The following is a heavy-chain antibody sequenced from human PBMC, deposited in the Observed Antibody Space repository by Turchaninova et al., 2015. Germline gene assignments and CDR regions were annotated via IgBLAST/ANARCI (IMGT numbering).Heavy chain of an antibody. D-gene: IGHD6-19*01. V-gene: IGHV3-48*01. CDR2: SSSSSSTM. CDR3: ARARGEQWLVPSYYGLDV. Sequence: EVQLVGSGGDLVQPGGSLRRSCATSGFHLSSYKMIWVRQAPGKGLEWVSYSSSSSSTMYYADSVKCRFTISRDNAKNSLYLEMSSLRGEDTAVYYCARARGEQWLVPSYYGLDVWGHGTTVTVSS. CDR1: GFHLSSYK. J-gene: IGHJ6*02.